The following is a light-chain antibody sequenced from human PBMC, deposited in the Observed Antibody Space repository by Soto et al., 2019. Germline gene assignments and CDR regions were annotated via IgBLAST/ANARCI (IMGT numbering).Light chain of an antibody. CDR2: DVS. CDR3: CSYAGRYTYV. Sequence: QSVLTQPRSVSGSPGQSVTISCTGASSDVGGYNYVSWYQQHPGKAPKLMISDVSKRPSGVPDRFSGSKSGNTASLTISGLQTEDEADYYCCSYAGRYTYVFGTGTKVTVL. V-gene: IGLV2-11*01. CDR1: SSDVGGYNY. J-gene: IGLJ1*01.